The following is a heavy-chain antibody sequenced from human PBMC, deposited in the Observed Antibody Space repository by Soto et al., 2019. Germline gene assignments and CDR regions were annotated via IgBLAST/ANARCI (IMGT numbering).Heavy chain of an antibody. CDR1: GFTFSSYS. J-gene: IGHJ6*03. D-gene: IGHD3-3*01. V-gene: IGHV3-48*01. CDR3: AGVTYYDFWSGYYPWDYMDV. CDR2: ISSSSSTI. Sequence: GGSLRLSCAASGFTFSSYSMNWVRQAPGKGLEWVSYISSSSSTIYYADSVKGRFTISRDNAKNSLYLQMNSLRAEDTAVYCCAGVTYYDFWSGYYPWDYMDVWGKGTTVTVSS.